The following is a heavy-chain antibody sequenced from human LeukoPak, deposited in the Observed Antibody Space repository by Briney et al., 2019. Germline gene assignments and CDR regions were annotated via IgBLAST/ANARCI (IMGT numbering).Heavy chain of an antibody. V-gene: IGHV3-30-3*01. Sequence: PGGSLRLSCAASGFTFSSYAMHWVRQAPGKGLEWVAVISYDGSNKYYADSVKGRFTISRDNSKNTLYLQMNSLRAEDTAVYYCARGTGWWLLLEYYYGMDVWGQGTTVTVSS. D-gene: IGHD5-12*01. CDR2: ISYDGSNK. J-gene: IGHJ6*02. CDR1: GFTFSSYA. CDR3: ARGTGWWLLLEYYYGMDV.